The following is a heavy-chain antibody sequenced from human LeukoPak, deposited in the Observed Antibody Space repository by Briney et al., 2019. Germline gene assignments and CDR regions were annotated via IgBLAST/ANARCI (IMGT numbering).Heavy chain of an antibody. J-gene: IGHJ5*02. D-gene: IGHD3-10*01. CDR1: GGTISSSSYY. CDR3: ARSPSGSYWFDP. Sequence: KPSETLSLTCTVSGGTISSSSYYWGWIRQPPGKGLEWIGSIYYSGSTYYNPSLKSRVTISVDTSKNQFSLKLSSVTAADTAVYYCARSPSGSYWFDPWGQGTLVTVSS. V-gene: IGHV4-39*07. CDR2: IYYSGST.